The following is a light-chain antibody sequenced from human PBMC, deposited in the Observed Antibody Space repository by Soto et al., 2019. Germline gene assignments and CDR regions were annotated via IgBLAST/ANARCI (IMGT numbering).Light chain of an antibody. CDR2: GAS. Sequence: EILLTQSPCTLTLSPGERATLSCRASQSVSSYIDWYQQKPGQAPRLLIYGASSRATGIPDRFSGSGSGTDFTLTISRLEHEDFAVYYCQQCGSSPITFAQGTRLEI. J-gene: IGKJ5*01. CDR1: QSVSSY. V-gene: IGKV3-20*01. CDR3: QQCGSSPIT.